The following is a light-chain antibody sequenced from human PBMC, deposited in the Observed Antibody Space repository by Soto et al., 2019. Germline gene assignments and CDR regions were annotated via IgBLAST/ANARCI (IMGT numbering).Light chain of an antibody. V-gene: IGKV3-11*01. CDR2: DAS. CDR3: QQRSDWPRT. J-gene: IGKJ4*01. Sequence: VLTQSPGTISSSPGPRATLSCRASQSSRSYLAGYQQKPGQAHRLLIYDASNRATGIPARFSGSGSGTDFTLTSSSLEPEDFAVYYCQQRSDWPRTFGGGTKVDIK. CDR1: QSSRSY.